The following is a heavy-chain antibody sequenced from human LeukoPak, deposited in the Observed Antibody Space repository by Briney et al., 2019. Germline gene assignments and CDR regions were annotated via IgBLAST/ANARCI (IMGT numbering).Heavy chain of an antibody. CDR2: IYTSGST. CDR1: GGSLSSYY. J-gene: IGHJ5*02. D-gene: IGHD1-14*01. CDR3: AGTEPPTGNYNWFDP. V-gene: IGHV4-4*07. Sequence: SETLSLTCTVSGGSLSSYYWSWIRQPAGKGLEWIGRIYTSGSTNYNPSLKSRVTMSVVTSKNQFSLKLSSVTAADTAVYYCAGTEPPTGNYNWFDPWGQGTLVTVSS.